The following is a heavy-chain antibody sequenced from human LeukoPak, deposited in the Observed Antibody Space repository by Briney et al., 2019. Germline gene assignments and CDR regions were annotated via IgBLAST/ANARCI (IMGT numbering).Heavy chain of an antibody. Sequence: GASVKVSCKASGYTFTGYYMHWVRQAPGQGLEWMGRIIPILGIANYAQKFQGRVTITADKSTSTAYMELSSLRSEDTAVYYCARVSDGGDWGQGTLVTVSS. V-gene: IGHV1-69*04. J-gene: IGHJ4*02. CDR3: ARVSDGGD. D-gene: IGHD5-24*01. CDR1: GYTFTGYY. CDR2: IIPILGIA.